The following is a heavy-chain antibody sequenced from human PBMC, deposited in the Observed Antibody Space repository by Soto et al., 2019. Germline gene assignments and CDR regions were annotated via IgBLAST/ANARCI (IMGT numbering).Heavy chain of an antibody. CDR3: ARDKRAGGYSYGRLGY. V-gene: IGHV3-48*02. J-gene: IGHJ4*02. CDR1: GFTFSSYS. CDR2: ISSSSSTI. Sequence: GGSLRLSCAASGFTFSSYSMNWVRQAPGKGLEWVSYISSSSSTIYYADSVKGRFTISRDNAKNSLYLQMNSLRDEDTAVYYCARDKRAGGYSYGRLGYWGQGTLVTVSS. D-gene: IGHD5-18*01.